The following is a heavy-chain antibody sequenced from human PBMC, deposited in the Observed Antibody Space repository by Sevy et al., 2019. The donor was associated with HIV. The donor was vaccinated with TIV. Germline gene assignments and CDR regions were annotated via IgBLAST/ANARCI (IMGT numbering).Heavy chain of an antibody. Sequence: GGSLRLSCVASGFTFSTYDMHWVRQVKAKGLEWVSGIGTLKDTYYPDSVKGRFIISREDAKNSLYLQMNSLRAGDTAVYYCARACAAAGGKSGPIDAFDIWGQGTLVTVSS. D-gene: IGHD6-13*01. CDR1: GFTFSTYD. J-gene: IGHJ3*02. CDR2: IGTLKDT. V-gene: IGHV3-13*01. CDR3: ARACAAAGGKSGPIDAFDI.